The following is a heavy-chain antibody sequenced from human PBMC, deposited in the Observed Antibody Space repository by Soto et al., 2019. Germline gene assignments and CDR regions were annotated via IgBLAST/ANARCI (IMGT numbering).Heavy chain of an antibody. Sequence: ASVTVSCKASGYTLTVYYMHWVRQAPGQGNELMGSINPNSVGTNYAQKFQSWVTVTRDTSTSTAYMELSSLRSEDTAVYYCARDITEIYSGYQADYYYYGMDVWGQGTTVTVSS. J-gene: IGHJ6*02. CDR2: INPNSVGT. CDR3: ARDITEIYSGYQADYYYYGMDV. V-gene: IGHV1-2*04. D-gene: IGHD5-12*01. CDR1: GYTLTVYY.